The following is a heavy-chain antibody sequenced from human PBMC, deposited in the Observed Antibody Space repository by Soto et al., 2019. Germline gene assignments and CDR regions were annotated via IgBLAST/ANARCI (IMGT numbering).Heavy chain of an antibody. CDR1: GFTVGSNY. D-gene: IGHD2-15*01. CDR2: IYSGGST. V-gene: IGHV3-66*01. Sequence: EVQLVESGGGLVQPGGSLRLSCAASGFTVGSNYMSWVRQAPVKGLGWVSVIYSGGSTYYADSVKGRFTISRDNSKNTLYLQMNSLRAEDTAVYYCASAVLVVAATGDYYFAYWGQGTLVTVSS. CDR3: ASAVLVVAATGDYYFAY. J-gene: IGHJ4*02.